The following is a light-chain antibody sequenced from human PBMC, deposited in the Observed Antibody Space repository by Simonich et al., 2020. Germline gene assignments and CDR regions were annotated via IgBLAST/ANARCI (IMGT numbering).Light chain of an antibody. J-gene: IGKJ1*01. V-gene: IGKV4-1*01. CDR3: QQYYSTPWT. Sequence: DIVMTQSPDSLAVSLGERATIHCKSSQSVLYSYNHKNYLAWYQQKPGQPPKLLIYWASTRESGVPDRFSGSGSGADFTLTISSLQAEDVAVYYCQQYYSTPWTFGQGTKVEIK. CDR1: QSVLYSYNHKNY. CDR2: WAS.